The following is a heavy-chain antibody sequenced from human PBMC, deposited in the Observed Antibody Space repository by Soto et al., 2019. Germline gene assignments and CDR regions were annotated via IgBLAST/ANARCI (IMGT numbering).Heavy chain of an antibody. J-gene: IGHJ4*02. Sequence: PGGSLRLSCAASGFTFSSYAMHWVRQAPGKGLEWVAVISYDGSNKYYADSVKGRFTISRDNSKNTLYLQMNSLRAEDTAVYYCARDRTTVTTFDYWGQGTLVTVSS. CDR1: GFTFSSYA. D-gene: IGHD4-17*01. CDR3: ARDRTTVTTFDY. CDR2: ISYDGSNK. V-gene: IGHV3-30-3*01.